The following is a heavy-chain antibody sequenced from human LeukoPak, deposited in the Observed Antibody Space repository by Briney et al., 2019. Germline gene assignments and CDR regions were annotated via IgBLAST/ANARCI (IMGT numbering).Heavy chain of an antibody. CDR1: GFTLTNYG. CDR3: ATKRYCGGGSCYGLDY. J-gene: IGHJ4*02. Sequence: GGSLRLSCAASGFTLTNYGMSWVRQAPGKGLDWVSSISGRDSSTYYADSVKGRFTISTDISKNTLYLQMNSLRAEDTAVYYCATKRYCGGGSCYGLDYWGQGTLVTVSS. V-gene: IGHV3-23*01. D-gene: IGHD2-15*01. CDR2: ISGRDSST.